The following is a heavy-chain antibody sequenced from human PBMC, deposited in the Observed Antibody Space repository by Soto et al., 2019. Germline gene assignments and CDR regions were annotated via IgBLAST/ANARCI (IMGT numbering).Heavy chain of an antibody. D-gene: IGHD3-3*02. V-gene: IGHV3-21*01. CDR2: ITSSGSYV. CDR1: GFTFSRNT. Sequence: PGGSLRLSCVTSGFTFSRNTMNWVRQAPGKGLEWVASITSSGSYVYYADSVKGRFSASRDNAKNSLSLQMDSLRPDDTAIYFCVKDEGIEAMDVWGQGTKVTVSS. J-gene: IGHJ6*02. CDR3: VKDEGIEAMDV.